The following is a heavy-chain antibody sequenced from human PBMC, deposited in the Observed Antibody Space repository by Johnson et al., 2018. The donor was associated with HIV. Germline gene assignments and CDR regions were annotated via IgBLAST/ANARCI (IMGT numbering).Heavy chain of an antibody. V-gene: IGHV3-53*01. Sequence: EVQLVESGGDLIQPGGSLRLSCAASGFTVSSTYMSWVRQAPGKGLEWLSVLYSEGRTFYADSVKGRFTISRDSSKNTLFLHMNSLRAEDTAMYYCARRCSSSSCSHGAFDIWGQGTMVTVSS. J-gene: IGHJ3*02. CDR2: LYSEGRT. CDR3: ARRCSSSSCSHGAFDI. CDR1: GFTVSSTY. D-gene: IGHD2-2*01.